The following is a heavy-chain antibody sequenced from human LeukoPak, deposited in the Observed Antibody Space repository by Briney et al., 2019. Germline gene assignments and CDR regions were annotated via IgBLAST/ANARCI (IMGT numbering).Heavy chain of an antibody. CDR1: GVTFTSYG. D-gene: IGHD7-27*01. Sequence: GGSLRLSCAASGVTFTSYGMHCVRESPGKGLEWVASLWYDGSNKNYADSVKGRFTISRDDSKSTLYLQMNSLRSEDTAVYYCARLKELGELDYWGQGTLVTVSS. CDR3: ARLKELGELDY. V-gene: IGHV3-33*01. CDR2: LWYDGSNK. J-gene: IGHJ4*02.